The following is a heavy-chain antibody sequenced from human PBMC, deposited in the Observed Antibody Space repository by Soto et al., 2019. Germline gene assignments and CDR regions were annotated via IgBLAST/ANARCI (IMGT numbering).Heavy chain of an antibody. J-gene: IGHJ6*02. Sequence: PGESLKISCKASGYRFTSYWIGWVRQISGKGLEWMGITYPEDSQTLYSPSFQGQVTISADKSISTAYLQWSSLKASDTAMYYCARRDCSGGSCSYYYGMDVWGQGTTVTVSS. CDR1: GYRFTSYW. V-gene: IGHV5-51*01. CDR2: TYPEDSQT. CDR3: ARRDCSGGSCSYYYGMDV. D-gene: IGHD2-15*01.